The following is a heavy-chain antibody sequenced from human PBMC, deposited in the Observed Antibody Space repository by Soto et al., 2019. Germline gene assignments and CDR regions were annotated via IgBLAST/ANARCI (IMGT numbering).Heavy chain of an antibody. D-gene: IGHD2-15*01. Sequence: GGSLRLSCAASGFTFSNAWMSWVRQAPGKGLEWVGRIKSKTDGGTTDYAAPVKGRFTISRDDSKNTLYLQINSLKTEDTAVYYCIMVAAPTYYYYYGMDVWGQGTTVTVSS. J-gene: IGHJ6*02. V-gene: IGHV3-15*01. CDR2: IKSKTDGGTT. CDR1: GFTFSNAW. CDR3: IMVAAPTYYYYYGMDV.